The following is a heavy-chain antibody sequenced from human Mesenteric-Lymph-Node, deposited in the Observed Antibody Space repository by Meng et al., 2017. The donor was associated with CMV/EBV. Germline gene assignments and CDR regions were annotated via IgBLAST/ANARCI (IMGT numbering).Heavy chain of an antibody. CDR1: ESTCNAYG. CDR3: VKGAIGGDY. Sequence: LRLSCAASESTCNAYGMVWVRQAPGKGLRWVAVIYSGAGATYYADSVKGRFTVSRDHSKNTLYLQVNSLRVEDTAVYYCVKGAIGGDYWGQGTLVTVSS. J-gene: IGHJ4*02. D-gene: IGHD3-10*01. CDR2: IYSGAGAT. V-gene: IGHV3-23*03.